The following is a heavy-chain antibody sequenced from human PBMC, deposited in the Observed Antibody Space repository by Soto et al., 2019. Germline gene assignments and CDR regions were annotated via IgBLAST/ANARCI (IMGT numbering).Heavy chain of an antibody. CDR2: ISYDGISK. Sequence: SSAVSGFTVSTSGMHWVRQAAGKGLEWVAVISYDGISKHSVDSVRGRFTTSRDESKNTVYLQMNSLRTEDTAVFYCAKAGVNRTTVHAMDVWRQGTTVT. V-gene: IGHV3-30*18. CDR1: GFTVSTSG. D-gene: IGHD4-4*01. CDR3: AKAGVNRTTVHAMDV. J-gene: IGHJ6*02.